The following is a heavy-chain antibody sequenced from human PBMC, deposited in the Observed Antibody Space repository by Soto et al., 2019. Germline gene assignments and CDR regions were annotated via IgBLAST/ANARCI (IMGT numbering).Heavy chain of an antibody. D-gene: IGHD6-6*01. CDR1: GGTFSSYA. V-gene: IGHV1-69*01. J-gene: IGHJ6*02. CDR2: IIPIFGTA. CDR3: AREDRGGSSSGAYYYYGMDV. Sequence: QVQLVQSGAEVKKPGSSVKVSCKASGGTFSSYAISWVRQAPGQGLEWMGGIIPIFGTANYVQKFQGRVTITADESTSTAYMELRSLRYEDTAVYYCAREDRGGSSSGAYYYYGMDVWGQGTTVTVSS.